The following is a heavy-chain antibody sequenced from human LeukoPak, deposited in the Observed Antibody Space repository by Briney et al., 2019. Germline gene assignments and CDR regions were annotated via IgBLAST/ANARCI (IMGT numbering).Heavy chain of an antibody. V-gene: IGHV3-9*03. CDR2: ISWNSGSI. J-gene: IGHJ4*02. CDR1: GFTFDDYA. Sequence: GGSLRPSCAASGFTFDDYAMHWVRQAPGKGLEWVSGISWNSGSIGYADSVKGRFTISRDNAKNSLYLQMNSLRAEDMALYYCAKARDSSGYYPFDYWGQGTLVTVSS. CDR3: AKARDSSGYYPFDY. D-gene: IGHD3-22*01.